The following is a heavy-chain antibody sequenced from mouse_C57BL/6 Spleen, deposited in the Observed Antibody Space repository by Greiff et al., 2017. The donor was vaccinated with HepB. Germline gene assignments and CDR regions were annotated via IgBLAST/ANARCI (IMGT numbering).Heavy chain of an antibody. Sequence: EVKLVESGGGLVQPGGSMKLSCVASGFTFSNYWMNWVRQSPEKGLEWVAQIRLKSDNYATHYAESVKGRFTISRDDSKSIVYLQMNNLRAEDTGIYYCTTGNAWFAYWGQGTLVTVSA. CDR3: TTGNAWFAY. CDR2: IRLKSDNYAT. CDR1: GFTFSNYW. J-gene: IGHJ3*01. D-gene: IGHD4-1*01. V-gene: IGHV6-3*01.